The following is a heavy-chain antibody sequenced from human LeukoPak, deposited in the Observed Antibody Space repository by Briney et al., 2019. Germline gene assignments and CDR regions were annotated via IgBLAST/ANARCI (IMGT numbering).Heavy chain of an antibody. CDR1: GFTFSSNS. J-gene: IGHJ4*02. Sequence: GGSLRLSCAASGFTFSSNSMNWVRQAPGKGLEWVSYISPSSSTIYYADSVKGRFTISRDNAKNSLFLQMNSLRAEDTAVYYCAKSPSTGVVVPAVIQLYFDYWGQGTLVTVSS. V-gene: IGHV3-48*04. D-gene: IGHD2-2*01. CDR3: AKSPSTGVVVPAVIQLYFDY. CDR2: ISPSSSTI.